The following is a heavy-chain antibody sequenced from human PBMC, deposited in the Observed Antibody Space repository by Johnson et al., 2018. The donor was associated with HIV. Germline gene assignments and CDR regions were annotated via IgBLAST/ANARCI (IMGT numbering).Heavy chain of an antibody. J-gene: IGHJ3*02. CDR1: GFTFDDYA. Sequence: VQLVESGGGLVQPGRSLRLSCAASGFTFDDYAMHWVRQAPGKGLEWVSGISWNSGIIGYVDSVKGRFTISRDNAKNSLYLQMNSLRAEDTAVYYCARDSVGSPSAFDIWGQGTMVTVSS. CDR3: ARDSVGSPSAFDI. D-gene: IGHD6-13*01. V-gene: IGHV3-9*01. CDR2: ISWNSGII.